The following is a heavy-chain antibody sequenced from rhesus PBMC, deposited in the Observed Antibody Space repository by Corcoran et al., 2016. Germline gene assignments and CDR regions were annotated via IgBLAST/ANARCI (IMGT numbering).Heavy chain of an antibody. CDR2: ITYSGST. D-gene: IGHD6-25*01. Sequence: QVQLQESGPGLVKPSETLSLTCAVSGGSISSGYSYWSWIRQPPGKGLEWIGYITYSGSTTYNPSLKCRVTISRDTSKNQFSLKLSSVTAADTAVYYCARSIAAADFDYWGQGVLVTVSS. J-gene: IGHJ4*01. V-gene: IGHV4-122*02. CDR1: GGSISSGYSY. CDR3: ARSIAAADFDY.